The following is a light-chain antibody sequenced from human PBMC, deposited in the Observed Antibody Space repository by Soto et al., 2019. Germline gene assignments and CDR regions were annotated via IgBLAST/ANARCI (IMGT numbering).Light chain of an antibody. CDR1: SSDIGFYDF. V-gene: IGLV2-14*03. J-gene: IGLJ2*01. CDR2: GVS. Sequence: QSALTQPASVSGSPGQSITLSCTGTSSDIGFYDFVSWYQHHPGKAPKLLIYGVSHRPSGVSILFSGSKSVNTASLTISGLQAEDEADYFCASSTATNTLVVFGGGTKLTVL. CDR3: ASSTATNTLVV.